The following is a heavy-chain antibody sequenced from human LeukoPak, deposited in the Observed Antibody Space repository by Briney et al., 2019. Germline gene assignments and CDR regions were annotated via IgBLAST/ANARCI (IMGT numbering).Heavy chain of an antibody. V-gene: IGHV3-30*18. CDR1: GFTFSSYG. CDR2: ISYDGSNK. CDR3: AKDLSSGWSFDY. J-gene: IGHJ4*02. D-gene: IGHD6-13*01. Sequence: GSSLRLSCAASGFTFSSYGMHWVRQAPGKGLEWVAVISYDGSNKYYADSVKGRFTISRDNSKNTLYLQMNSLRAEDTAVYYCAKDLSSGWSFDYWGQGTLVTVSS.